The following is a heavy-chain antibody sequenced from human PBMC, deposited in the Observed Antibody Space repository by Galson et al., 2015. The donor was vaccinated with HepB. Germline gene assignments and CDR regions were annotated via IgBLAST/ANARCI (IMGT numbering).Heavy chain of an antibody. CDR1: GFTFSNYD. CDR3: ARADCSGGSCHPLAYGMDV. CDR2: IDTAGDT. V-gene: IGHV3-13*01. D-gene: IGHD2-15*01. Sequence: SLRLSCAASGFTFSNYDMHWVRQATRKRLEWVSGIDTAGDTYYPGSVKGRFTISRESAKNPLYLQMNSLRAGDTAVYYCARADCSGGSCHPLAYGMDVWCQGTTVTVSS. J-gene: IGHJ6*02.